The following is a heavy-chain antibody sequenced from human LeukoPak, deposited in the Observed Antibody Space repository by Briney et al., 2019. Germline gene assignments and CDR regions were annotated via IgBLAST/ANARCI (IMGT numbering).Heavy chain of an antibody. V-gene: IGHV3-23*01. D-gene: IGHD1-26*01. J-gene: IGHJ5*02. Sequence: GGSLRLSCAASGFTFRVYALNWVRQAPGKGPEWVSANGGTGDNTYYTDSVRGRFTISRYNSKTTLYLQMNSLRAEDMAMYYCARDQGPLVGIANNRFDPWGQGTLVTVSS. CDR3: ARDQGPLVGIANNRFDP. CDR2: NGGTGDNT. CDR1: GFTFRVYA.